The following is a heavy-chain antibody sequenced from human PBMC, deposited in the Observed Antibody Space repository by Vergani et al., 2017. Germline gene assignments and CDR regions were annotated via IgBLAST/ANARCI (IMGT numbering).Heavy chain of an antibody. CDR1: GGSFFNSRYY. J-gene: IGHJ4*02. CDR2: MDYNGCA. Sequence: QLQLQESGPGLVKPSGTLSLTCSVTGGSFFNSRYYWGWIRQPPGKGLEWIGRMDYNGCAYYTPSLRRRVAISIYTSKMQFSLKLYSLTAADTAIFYCARHVTQDYYNDSDYFDYWGLGTLVTVSS. CDR3: ARHVTQDYYNDSDYFDY. V-gene: IGHV4-39*01. D-gene: IGHD3-22*01.